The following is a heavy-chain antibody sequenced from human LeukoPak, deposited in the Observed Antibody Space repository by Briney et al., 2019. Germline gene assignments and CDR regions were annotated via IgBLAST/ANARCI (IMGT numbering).Heavy chain of an antibody. CDR1: GGSISSSSYY. Sequence: SETLSLTCTVSGGSISSSSYYWGWLRQPPGKGLEWIGSIYYSGSTYYNPSLKSRVTISVDTSKNQFSLKLSSVTAADTAAYYCARLRSGSTPPPPHYYYGLDVWGQGTTVIVSS. CDR2: IYYSGST. CDR3: ARLRSGSTPPPPHYYYGLDV. D-gene: IGHD1-26*01. J-gene: IGHJ6*02. V-gene: IGHV4-39*01.